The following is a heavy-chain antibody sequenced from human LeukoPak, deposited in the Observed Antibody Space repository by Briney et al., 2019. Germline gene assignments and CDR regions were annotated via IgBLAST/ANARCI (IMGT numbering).Heavy chain of an antibody. CDR3: TKGSNTWPSLFDY. Sequence: PGGSLRLSCAASGFTFSSYEMNWVRQAPGKGLEWVSYISSSGSTIYYAESVKGRFAISRDNNKNSLYLQMTSLRTEDTALYYCTKGSNTWPSLFDYWGQGTLVTVSS. V-gene: IGHV3-48*03. CDR2: ISSSGSTI. CDR1: GFTFSSYE. J-gene: IGHJ4*02. D-gene: IGHD2-2*02.